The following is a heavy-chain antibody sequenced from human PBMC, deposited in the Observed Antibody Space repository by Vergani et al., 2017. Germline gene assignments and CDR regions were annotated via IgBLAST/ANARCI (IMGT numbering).Heavy chain of an antibody. D-gene: IGHD7-27*01. J-gene: IGHJ4*02. Sequence: QVTLKESGPALVKPTQTLTLTCTFSGFSLSTSGMRVSWISQPPGKALEWLARIDWDDDKFYSTSLKTRLTISKDTSKNQMVLTMTNMDPVDTATYYCARSSNWGSTGFDCWGQGTLVTVSS. CDR2: IDWDDDK. CDR3: ARSSNWGSTGFDC. CDR1: GFSLSTSGMR. V-gene: IGHV2-70*04.